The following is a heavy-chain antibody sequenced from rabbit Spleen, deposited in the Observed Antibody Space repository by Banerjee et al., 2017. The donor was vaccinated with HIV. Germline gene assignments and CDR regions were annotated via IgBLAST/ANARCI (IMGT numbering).Heavy chain of an antibody. CDR1: GFSFSSSDY. CDR2: IAGSSSGFT. D-gene: IGHD1-1*01. Sequence: QSLEESGGGLVQPEGSLALTCKASGFSFSSSDYICWVRQAPGKGLEWISCIAGSSSGFTYSATWAKGRFTISKTSSTTVTLQMTSLTAADTATYFCTRDDGSGHYIDGYFNLWGQGTLVTVS. CDR3: TRDDGSGHYIDGYFNL. J-gene: IGHJ4*01. V-gene: IGHV1S40*01.